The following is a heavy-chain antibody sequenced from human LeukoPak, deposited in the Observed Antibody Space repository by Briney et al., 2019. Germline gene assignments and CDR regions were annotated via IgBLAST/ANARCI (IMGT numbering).Heavy chain of an antibody. CDR3: ARDRGPSGWDLDY. D-gene: IGHD6-19*01. J-gene: IGHJ4*02. CDR1: GYTFTGYY. Sequence: ASVKVSCKASGYTFTGYYMHLVRQAPGQGLEWMGWINPNSGGTNYAQRFQGRVTMTRDTSISTAYMELSRLRSDDTAVYYCARDRGPSGWDLDYWGRGTLVTVSS. V-gene: IGHV1-2*02. CDR2: INPNSGGT.